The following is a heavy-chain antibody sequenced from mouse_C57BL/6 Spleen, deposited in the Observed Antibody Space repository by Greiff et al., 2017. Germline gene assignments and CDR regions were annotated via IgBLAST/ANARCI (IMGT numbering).Heavy chain of an antibody. CDR3: ASPTTVGYFDV. J-gene: IGHJ1*03. CDR2: ISYDGSN. Sequence: EVKLMESGPGLVKPSQSLSLTCSVTGYSITSGYYWNWIRQFPGNKLEWMGYISYDGSNNYNPSLKNRISITRDTSKNQFFLKLNSLTTEDTATYYCASPTTVGYFDVWGTGTTVTVSS. D-gene: IGHD1-1*01. V-gene: IGHV3-6*01. CDR1: GYSITSGYY.